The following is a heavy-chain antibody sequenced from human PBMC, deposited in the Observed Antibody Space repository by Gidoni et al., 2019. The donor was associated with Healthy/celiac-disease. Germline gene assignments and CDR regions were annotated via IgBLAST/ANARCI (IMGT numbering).Heavy chain of an antibody. J-gene: IGHJ4*02. Sequence: QVPLQQWVAGLLKPSEPLSLTCAVYGVSFRDYSWSGIRQPPGKGLEWIGESNHSGSTNYNPARKSRVTISVDTSKNQVSLKLSSVTAADTAVYYCARGRSTICGVVIMRVYFDYWGQGTLVTVSS. CDR1: GVSFRDYS. CDR2: SNHSGST. V-gene: IGHV4-34*01. D-gene: IGHD3-3*01. CDR3: ARGRSTICGVVIMRVYFDY.